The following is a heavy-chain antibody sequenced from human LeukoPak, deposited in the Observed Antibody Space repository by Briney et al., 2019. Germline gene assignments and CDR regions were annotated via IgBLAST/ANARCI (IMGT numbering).Heavy chain of an antibody. J-gene: IGHJ3*02. V-gene: IGHV4-39*07. D-gene: IGHD2-2*01. CDR3: ARDRGGSSTSWDAFDI. Sequence: PGGSLRLSCAASGFTFSSYSMNWIRQPPGKGLEWIGSIYYSGSTYYNPSLKSRVTISVDTSKNQFSLKLSSVTAADTAVYYCARDRGGSSTSWDAFDIWGQGTMVTVSS. CDR1: GFTFSSYS. CDR2: IYYSGST.